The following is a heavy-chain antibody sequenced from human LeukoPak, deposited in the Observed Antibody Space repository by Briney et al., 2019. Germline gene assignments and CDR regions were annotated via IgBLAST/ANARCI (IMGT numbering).Heavy chain of an antibody. CDR2: IRSKAYGGTT. CDR3: TRAPTVYGPYYYYMDV. V-gene: IGHV3-49*04. D-gene: IGHD4-11*01. Sequence: GRSLRLSCTASGFTFGDYSLSWVRQAPGKGLEWVGFIRSKAYGGTTEYAASVKGRFTISRDDSKSIAYLQMNSLKTEDTAVYFCTRAPTVYGPYYYYMDVWGKGTTVTVSS. CDR1: GFTFGDYS. J-gene: IGHJ6*03.